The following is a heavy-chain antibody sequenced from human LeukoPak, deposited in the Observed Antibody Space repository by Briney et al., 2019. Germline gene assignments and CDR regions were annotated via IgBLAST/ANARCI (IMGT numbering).Heavy chain of an antibody. CDR3: AKGSGATMIVVVIPYYGMDV. Sequence: GGSLRLSCAASGFTFSSYAMSWVRQAPGKGLEWVSAISGSGGSTYYADSVKGRFTISRDNSKNTLYLQMNSLRAEDTAVYYCAKGSGATMIVVVIPYYGMDVWGQGTTVTVSS. D-gene: IGHD3-22*01. V-gene: IGHV3-23*01. CDR1: GFTFSSYA. J-gene: IGHJ6*02. CDR2: ISGSGGST.